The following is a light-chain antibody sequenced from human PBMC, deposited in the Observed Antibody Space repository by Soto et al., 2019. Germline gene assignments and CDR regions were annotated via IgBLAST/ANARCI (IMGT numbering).Light chain of an antibody. CDR3: QQYGSSYWT. V-gene: IGKV1-39*01. CDR1: QSISNY. CDR2: AAS. J-gene: IGKJ1*01. Sequence: DIQMTQSPSSLSASVGDRVTITCRASQSISNYLNWYQQKPGKAPKLLIYAASSLQSGVPSRFSGSGSGTDFTLTISRLEPEDFGVYYCQQYGSSYWTFGQGTKVDI.